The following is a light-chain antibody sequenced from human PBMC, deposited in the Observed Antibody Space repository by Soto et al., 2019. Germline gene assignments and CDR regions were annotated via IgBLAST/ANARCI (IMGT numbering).Light chain of an antibody. Sequence: QSVLTQPASVSGSPGQSITISCTGTSSDVGAYNYVSWYQQHPGKAPKVLIYDVSNRPSGVSDRFSGSKSGNTASLTISGLQAEDEADYYCSSYTSSSTLLFGTGTKLTVL. J-gene: IGLJ1*01. CDR2: DVS. CDR1: SSDVGAYNY. CDR3: SSYTSSSTLL. V-gene: IGLV2-14*01.